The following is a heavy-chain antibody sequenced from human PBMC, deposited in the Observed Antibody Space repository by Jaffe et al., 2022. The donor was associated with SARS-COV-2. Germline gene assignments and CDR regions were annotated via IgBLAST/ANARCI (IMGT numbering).Heavy chain of an antibody. CDR2: INHSGST. CDR1: GGSFSGYY. CDR3: ARGLGRAIFGVVNYGMDV. V-gene: IGHV4-34*01. Sequence: QVQLQQWGAGLLKPSETLSLTCAVYGGSFSGYYWSWIRQPPGKGLEWIGEINHSGSTNYNPSLKSRVTISVDTSKNQFSLKLSSVTAADTAVYYCARGLGRAIFGVVNYGMDVWGQGTTVTVSS. J-gene: IGHJ6*02. D-gene: IGHD3-3*01.